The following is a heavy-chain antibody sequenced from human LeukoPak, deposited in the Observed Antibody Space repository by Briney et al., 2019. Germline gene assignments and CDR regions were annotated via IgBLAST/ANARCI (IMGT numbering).Heavy chain of an antibody. Sequence: GGSLRLSCAASGFTFDDYGMSWVRQTPGKRLEWVAELNEDGTVKYYVDSVKGRFTISRDNAKNSLYLQMNRLRAEDTGVYFCANVPRSTVSYWGRGTLVTVSS. CDR3: ANVPRSTVSY. CDR1: GFTFDDYG. J-gene: IGHJ4*02. D-gene: IGHD2-15*01. CDR2: LNEDGTVK. V-gene: IGHV3-7*01.